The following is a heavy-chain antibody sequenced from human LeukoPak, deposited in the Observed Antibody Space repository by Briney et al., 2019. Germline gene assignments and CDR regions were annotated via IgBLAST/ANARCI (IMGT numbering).Heavy chain of an antibody. CDR2: INIGGTNT. CDR3: ATDGAGFDT. J-gene: IGHJ5*02. Sequence: GGSLRLSCAASGFTFNDYYMSWIRQAPGKGLEWLSYINIGGTNTHYADSVKGRFTVSRDNAKKSLYLEMNNLRVKDTAVYYCATDGAGFDTWGQGVLVTVSS. CDR1: GFTFNDYY. V-gene: IGHV3-11*01.